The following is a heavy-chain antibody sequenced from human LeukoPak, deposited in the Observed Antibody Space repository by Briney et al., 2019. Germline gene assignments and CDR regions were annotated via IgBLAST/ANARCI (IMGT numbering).Heavy chain of an antibody. CDR2: ISTSSNTI. CDR3: ARYGGDPTVNS. D-gene: IGHD2-21*02. CDR1: GFTFSTHS. V-gene: IGHV3-48*04. J-gene: IGHJ4*02. Sequence: GGSLRLSCAASGFTFSTHSMNWVRQAPGKGLEWLSYISTSSNTIYYADSVKGRFTISRDNAKNSLYLHMNSLRAEDTAVYYCARYGGDPTVNSWGRGTLVTVSS.